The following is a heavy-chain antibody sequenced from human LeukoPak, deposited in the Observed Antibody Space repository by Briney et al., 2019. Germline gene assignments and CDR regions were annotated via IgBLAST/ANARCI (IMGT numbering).Heavy chain of an antibody. J-gene: IGHJ4*02. CDR3: ARDPVVEPLDY. Sequence: PGRSLRLSCAASGFSFSSYNISWVRQSPGKWLEWLSYMTSSSSTIYYADSVRGRFTTSRDNAKSSLYLQMNSLRAEDTAVYYCARDPVVEPLDYWGQGTLVTVSS. D-gene: IGHD2-15*01. V-gene: IGHV3-48*04. CDR2: MTSSSSTI. CDR1: GFSFSSYN.